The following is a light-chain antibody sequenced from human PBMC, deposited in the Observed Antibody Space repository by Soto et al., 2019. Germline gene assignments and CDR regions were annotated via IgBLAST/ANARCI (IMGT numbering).Light chain of an antibody. J-gene: IGKJ4*01. CDR3: QQLNSYPLT. CDR1: QGISSY. Sequence: DIQLTQSPSFLPASVGDRVTITCRASQGISSYLAWYQQKPGKAPKLLIYAASTLQSGVPSRFSGSGSGTEFTLTSSSLQPEDSATYYCQQLNSYPLTFGGGTTVEI. V-gene: IGKV1-9*01. CDR2: AAS.